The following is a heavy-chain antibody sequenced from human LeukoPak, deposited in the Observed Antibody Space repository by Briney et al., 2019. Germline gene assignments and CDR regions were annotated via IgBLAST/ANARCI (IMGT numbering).Heavy chain of an antibody. D-gene: IGHD5-18*01. CDR2: IIPIFGTA. CDR3: ARHNTAMVYSLSY. CDR1: GGTFSSYA. J-gene: IGHJ4*02. V-gene: IGHV1-69*13. Sequence: SVKVSCKASGGTFSSYAISWVRQAPGQGLEWMGGIIPIFGTANYAQKFQGRVTITADESTSTAYMELSSLRSEDTAVYYCARHNTAMVYSLSYWGQGTLVTVS.